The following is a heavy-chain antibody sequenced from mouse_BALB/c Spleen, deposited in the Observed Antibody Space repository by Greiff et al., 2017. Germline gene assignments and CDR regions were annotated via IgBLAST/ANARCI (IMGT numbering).Heavy chain of an antibody. J-gene: IGHJ3*01. CDR1: GYTFTSYV. CDR3: ARGGGYDEEAWFAY. V-gene: IGHV1-14*01. CDR2: INPYNDGT. D-gene: IGHD2-2*01. Sequence: EVQLQQSGPELVKPGASVKMSCKASGYTFTSYVMHWVKQKPGQGLEWIGYINPYNDGTKYNEKFKGKATLTSDKSSSTAYMELSSLTSEDSAVYYCARGGGYDEEAWFAYWGQGTLVTVSA.